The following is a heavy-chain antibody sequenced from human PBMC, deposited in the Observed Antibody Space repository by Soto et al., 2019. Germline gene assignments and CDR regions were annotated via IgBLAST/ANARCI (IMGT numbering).Heavy chain of an antibody. D-gene: IGHD1-7*01. CDR2: IYYSGST. CDR1: GCSISSSSYY. J-gene: IGHJ5*02. V-gene: IGHV4-39*02. CDR3: AREPITGTTGAFDP. Sequence: PSAPLYLTCTVSGCSISSSSYYWGWIRQPPGKGLEWIGSIYYSGSTYYNPSLKSRVTISVDTSKNQFSLKLSSVTAADTAVYYCAREPITGTTGAFDPWGQGTLVTVSS.